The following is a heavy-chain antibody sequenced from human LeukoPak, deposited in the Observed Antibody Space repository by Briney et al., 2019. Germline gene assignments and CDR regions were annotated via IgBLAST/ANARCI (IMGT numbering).Heavy chain of an antibody. J-gene: IGHJ4*02. CDR3: AKAPGGIYYDSSGYYYFDY. CDR1: GFTFSSYW. Sequence: GGSLRLSCAASGFTFSSYWMSWVRQAPGKGLEWVSAISGSGGSTYYADSVKGRFTISRDNSKNTLYLQMNSLRAEDTAVYYCAKAPGGIYYDSSGYYYFDYWGQGTLVTVSS. CDR2: ISGSGGST. D-gene: IGHD3-22*01. V-gene: IGHV3-23*01.